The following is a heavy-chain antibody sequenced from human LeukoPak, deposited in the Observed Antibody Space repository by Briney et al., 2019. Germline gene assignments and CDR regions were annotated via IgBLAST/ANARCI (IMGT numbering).Heavy chain of an antibody. D-gene: IGHD3-10*01. J-gene: IGHJ4*02. Sequence: GGSLRLSCAASGFSFSSYEMKWVRQAPGKGLEWVSYISSSGSTIYYADSVKGRFTISRDNAKNSLYLQMNSLRAEDTAVYYCARPVEGYSGSGNWYFDSWGQGTLVTVSS. CDR3: ARPVEGYSGSGNWYFDS. CDR2: ISSSGSTI. V-gene: IGHV3-48*03. CDR1: GFSFSSYE.